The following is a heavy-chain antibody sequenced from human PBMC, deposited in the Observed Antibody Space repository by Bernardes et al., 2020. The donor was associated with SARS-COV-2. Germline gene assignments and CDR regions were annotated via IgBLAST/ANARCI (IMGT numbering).Heavy chain of an antibody. D-gene: IGHD3-3*01. J-gene: IGHJ3*02. CDR1: GFTFSSYW. CDR3: ATTLTILFAFDI. V-gene: IGHV3-74*01. CDR2: INSDGSST. Sequence: GGSLRLSCAASGFTFSSYWMHWVRQAPGKGLVWVSRINSDGSSTSYADSVKGRFTISRDNAKNTLYLQMNSLRAEDTAVYYCATTLTILFAFDIWGQGTMVTVSS.